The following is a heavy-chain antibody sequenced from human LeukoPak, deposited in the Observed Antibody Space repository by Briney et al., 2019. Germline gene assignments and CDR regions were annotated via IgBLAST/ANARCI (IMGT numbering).Heavy chain of an antibody. J-gene: IGHJ5*02. Sequence: PGGSLRLSCAASGFTFSSYSMNWVRQAPGKGREWVSYISSSSSTIYYADSVKGRFTISRDNAKNSLYLQLNSLRAEDTAVYYCARVLHKRNYDSSDYYGSWGQGTLVTVSS. D-gene: IGHD3-22*01. CDR1: GFTFSSYS. CDR2: ISSSSSTI. V-gene: IGHV3-48*01. CDR3: ARVLHKRNYDSSDYYGS.